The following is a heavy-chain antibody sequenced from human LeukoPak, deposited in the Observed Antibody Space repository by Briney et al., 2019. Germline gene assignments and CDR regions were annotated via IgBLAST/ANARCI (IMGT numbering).Heavy chain of an antibody. D-gene: IGHD1-14*01. V-gene: IGHV3-30*02. CDR1: GFIFSRYG. CDR3: AREGINPKYGRGYYMDV. CDR2: IRSDGRNE. Sequence: GGSLRLSCAASGFIFSRYGMHWVRQAPGKGLEWVAFIRSDGRNEYYGDSVKSRFTISRDNSKNTLYLQMNSLRAEDTAVYYCAREGINPKYGRGYYMDVWGKGTTVTVSS. J-gene: IGHJ6*03.